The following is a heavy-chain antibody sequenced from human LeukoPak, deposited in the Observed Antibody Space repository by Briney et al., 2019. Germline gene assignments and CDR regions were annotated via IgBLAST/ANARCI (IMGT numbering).Heavy chain of an antibody. D-gene: IGHD2-2*03. Sequence: SETLSLTCTVSGGSISSSSYYWGWIRQPPGKGLEWIGCIYYSGSTYYNPSLKSRVTISVDTSKNQFSLKLSSVTAADTAVYYCARGGYCSSTSCYSLPTNWFDPWGQGTLVTVSS. V-gene: IGHV4-39*07. CDR2: IYYSGST. J-gene: IGHJ5*02. CDR1: GGSISSSSYY. CDR3: ARGGYCSSTSCYSLPTNWFDP.